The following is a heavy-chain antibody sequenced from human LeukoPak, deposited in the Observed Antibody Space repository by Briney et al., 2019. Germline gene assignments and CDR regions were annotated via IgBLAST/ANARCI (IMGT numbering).Heavy chain of an antibody. CDR1: GFTFSSYG. J-gene: IGHJ4*02. D-gene: IGHD4-17*01. CDR3: AKGQRFYGEYYFDY. V-gene: IGHV3-30*02. CDR2: IRYGGSNK. Sequence: GGSLRLSCVASGFTFSSYGMQWVRQAPGKGLEWVSFIRYGGSNKYYADSVKGRFTISRDNSKNTLYLQMNSLRAEDTAVYYCAKGQRFYGEYYFDYWGQGTLVTVSS.